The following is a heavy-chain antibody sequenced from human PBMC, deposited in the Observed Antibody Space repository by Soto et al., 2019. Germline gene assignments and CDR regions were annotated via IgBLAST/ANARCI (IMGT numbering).Heavy chain of an antibody. CDR1: GVTFSTYA. J-gene: IGHJ5*02. CDR2: ISDDGTNK. CDR3: PREGHGDWFDP. D-gene: IGHD3-10*01. V-gene: IGHV3-30-3*01. Sequence: PGGSLRLSCGASGVTFSTYAMHWVRQAPGKGLEWVATISDDGTNKYYADSVKGRFTISRDNSKDTLYLQMNSLRGEDTAVYYCPREGHGDWFDPWGQGTLVTVSS.